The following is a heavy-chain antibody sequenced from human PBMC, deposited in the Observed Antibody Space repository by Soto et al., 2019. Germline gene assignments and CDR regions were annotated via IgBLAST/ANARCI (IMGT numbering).Heavy chain of an antibody. CDR2: IYHSGST. V-gene: IGHV4-30-4*07. Sequence: SLTCAVSGGSISSGGYSWSWIRQPPGKGLEWIGYIYHSGSTNYNPSLKSRVTISVDTSKNQFSLKLSSVTAADTAVYYCARPGGSGWFYFDSWGQGSQVTVSS. CDR3: ARPGGSGWFYFDS. J-gene: IGHJ4*02. CDR1: GGSISSGGYS. D-gene: IGHD6-13*01.